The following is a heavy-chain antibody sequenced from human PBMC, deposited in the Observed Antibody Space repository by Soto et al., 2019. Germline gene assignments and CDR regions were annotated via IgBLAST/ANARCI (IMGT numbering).Heavy chain of an antibody. D-gene: IGHD3-22*01. V-gene: IGHV5-10-1*01. J-gene: IGHJ4*02. Sequence: PGESLKISCKGSGYSFTSYWISWVRQMPGKGLEWMGRIDPSDSYTNYSPSFQGHVTISADKSISTAYLQWSSLKASDTAMYYCARLTYYYDSSGSDDYWGQGTLVTV. CDR2: IDPSDSYT. CDR1: GYSFTSYW. CDR3: ARLTYYYDSSGSDDY.